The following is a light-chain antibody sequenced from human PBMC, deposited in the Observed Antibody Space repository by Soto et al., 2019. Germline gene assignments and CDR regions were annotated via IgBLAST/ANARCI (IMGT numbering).Light chain of an antibody. CDR1: QSVSSSY. V-gene: IGKV3-15*01. CDR2: GAS. Sequence: EIVMTQSPGTLSLSPVERATLSCMASQSVSSSYLAWYQQKPGQAPRLLIYGASTRATGIPDRFSGSGSGTEFTLTISSLQSEDFATYYCLQDYNYPRTFGQGTKVDIK. CDR3: LQDYNYPRT. J-gene: IGKJ1*01.